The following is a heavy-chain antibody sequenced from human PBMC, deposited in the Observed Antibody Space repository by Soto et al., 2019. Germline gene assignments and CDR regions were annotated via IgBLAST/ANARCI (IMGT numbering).Heavy chain of an antibody. CDR2: ISAYNGNT. V-gene: IGHV1-18*04. CDR3: ARDGMVGYDFWSGPPVGMLNYYYSGMDV. D-gene: IGHD3-3*01. Sequence: GASVKVSCKASGYTFTSYGISWVRQAPGQGLEWMGWISAYNGNTNYAQKLQGRVTMTTDTSTSTAYMELRSLRSDDTAVYYCARDGMVGYDFWSGPPVGMLNYYYSGMDVWGQGTTVTVS. CDR1: GYTFTSYG. J-gene: IGHJ6*02.